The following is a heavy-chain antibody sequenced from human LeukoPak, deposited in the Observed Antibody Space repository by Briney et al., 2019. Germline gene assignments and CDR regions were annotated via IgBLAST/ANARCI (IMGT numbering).Heavy chain of an antibody. J-gene: IGHJ4*02. CDR1: GGSISSGDYY. Sequence: SETLSLTCTVSGGSISSGDYYWSWIRQPPGKGLEWIGYIYYSGSTYYNPSLKSRVTISVDTSKNQFSLKLSSVTAADTAVYYCARSRIRYSSSPFDYWGQGTLVTVSS. D-gene: IGHD6-13*01. V-gene: IGHV4-30-4*01. CDR2: IYYSGST. CDR3: ARSRIRYSSSPFDY.